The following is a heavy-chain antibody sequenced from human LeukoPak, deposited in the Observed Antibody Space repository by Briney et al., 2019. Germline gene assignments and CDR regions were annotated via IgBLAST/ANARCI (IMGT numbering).Heavy chain of an antibody. CDR1: GFTFSSYW. CDR3: AREGYSSGCNWLDP. Sequence: PGGSLRLSCAASGFTFSSYWMHWVRQAPGKGLVWVSRINRDGSSTSHADSAKGRFTISRDNAKNTLFLQMSSLRAEDTAVYYCAREGYSSGCNWLDPWGQGTLVTVSS. V-gene: IGHV3-74*01. D-gene: IGHD6-19*01. J-gene: IGHJ5*02. CDR2: INRDGSST.